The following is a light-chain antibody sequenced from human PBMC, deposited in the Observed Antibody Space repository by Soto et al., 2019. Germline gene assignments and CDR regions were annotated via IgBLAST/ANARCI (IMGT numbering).Light chain of an antibody. CDR2: AAS. CDR1: QSVSTH. J-gene: IGKJ3*01. Sequence: DIVLTQSPATLSLSPGERATLSCRASQSVSTHLAWYQQKPGQAPRLLIYAASKRATGIPARFSGSGSGTDFTLTIASLEPEDLAVYSCHQRSDWPLTFGPGTKVDIK. CDR3: HQRSDWPLT. V-gene: IGKV3-11*01.